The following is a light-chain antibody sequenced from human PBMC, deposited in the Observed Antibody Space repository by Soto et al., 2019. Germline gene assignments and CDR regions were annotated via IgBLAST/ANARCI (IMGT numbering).Light chain of an antibody. J-gene: IGLJ3*02. V-gene: IGLV2-14*01. CDR1: SSDVGGYNY. CDR2: EVS. CDR3: SSYTSSSTLWV. Sequence: QSALTQPASVSGSPGQSITISCTGTSSDVGGYNYVSWYQQHPGKAPKLMIYEVSNRPSGGSNRFSGSKSGNTASLTISGLQAEDEADYYCSSYTSSSTLWVFGGGTQLTVL.